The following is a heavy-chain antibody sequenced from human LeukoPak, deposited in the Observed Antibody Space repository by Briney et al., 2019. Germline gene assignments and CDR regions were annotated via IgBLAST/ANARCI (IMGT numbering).Heavy chain of an antibody. Sequence: ASVKVSCKASGYTFTSYYMHWVRQAPGQGLEWMGWINPNSGGTNYAQKFQGWVTMTRDTSISTAYMELSRLRSDDTAVYYCARDETHFYGSGSSNWFDPWGQGILVTVSS. D-gene: IGHD3-10*01. CDR1: GYTFTSYY. CDR3: ARDETHFYGSGSSNWFDP. J-gene: IGHJ5*02. CDR2: INPNSGGT. V-gene: IGHV1-2*04.